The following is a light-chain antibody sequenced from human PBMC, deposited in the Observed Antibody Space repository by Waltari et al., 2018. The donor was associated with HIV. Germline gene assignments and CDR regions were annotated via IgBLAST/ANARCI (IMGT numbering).Light chain of an antibody. Sequence: QSALTQPHLVSGSPGQSLTIACTGTSIYVDTFVSWYQQHPGKAPKVIIYDVDKPPSGVPDRFSGSKSGNTASLTISGLQAEDEADYHCCSHAGNLIFVFGTGTRVTVL. CDR1: SIYVDTF. J-gene: IGLJ1*01. CDR3: CSHAGNLIFV. V-gene: IGLV2-11*01. CDR2: DVD.